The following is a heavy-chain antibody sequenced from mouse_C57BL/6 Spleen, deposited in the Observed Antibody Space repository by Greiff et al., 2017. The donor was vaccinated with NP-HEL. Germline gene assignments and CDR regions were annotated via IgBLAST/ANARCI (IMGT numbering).Heavy chain of an antibody. CDR2: INPNNGGT. CDR3: AREGPNWSDFDY. J-gene: IGHJ2*01. Sequence: VQLQQSGPELVKPGASVKIPCKASGYTFTDYNMDWVKQSHGKSLEWIGDINPNNGGTIYNQKFKGKATLTVDKSSSTAYIGLRSLTSEDTAVYYWAREGPNWSDFDYWGQGTTLTVSS. CDR1: GYTFTDYN. D-gene: IGHD4-1*01. V-gene: IGHV1-18*01.